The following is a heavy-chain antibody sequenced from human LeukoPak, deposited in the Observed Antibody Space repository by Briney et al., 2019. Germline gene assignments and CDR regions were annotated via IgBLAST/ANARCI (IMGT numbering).Heavy chain of an antibody. CDR1: GFTFSSYG. J-gene: IGHJ4*02. D-gene: IGHD5-12*01. CDR3: ARGGYDPFDY. V-gene: IGHV3-30*02. CDR2: IRYDGSNK. Sequence: GGSLRLSCAASGFTFSSYGMHWVRQAPGKGLEWVAFIRYDGSNKYYADSVKGRFTISRDNSKNTLYLQMNSLRAEDTAVYYCARGGYDPFDYWGQGTLVTVSS.